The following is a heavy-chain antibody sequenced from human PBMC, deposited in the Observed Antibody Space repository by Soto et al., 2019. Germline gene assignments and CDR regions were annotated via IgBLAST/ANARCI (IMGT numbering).Heavy chain of an antibody. J-gene: IGHJ6*02. CDR3: ASLIGGWYYYGMDV. V-gene: IGHV4-31*03. CDR2: IYYSGST. Sequence: SETLSLTCTVSGGSISSGGYYWSWIRQHPGKGLEWIGYIYYSGSTYYNPSLKSRVTISVDTSKNQFSLKLSSVTAADTAVYYCASLIGGWYYYGMDVWGQGTKVTVSS. D-gene: IGHD3-10*01. CDR1: GGSISSGGYY.